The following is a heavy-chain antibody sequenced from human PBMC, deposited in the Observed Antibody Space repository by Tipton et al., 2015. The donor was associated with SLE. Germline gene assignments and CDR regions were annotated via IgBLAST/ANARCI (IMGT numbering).Heavy chain of an antibody. CDR3: ARVLLGLRQIAYWHFDL. Sequence: TLSLTCAVYGGSFSGYYWSWVRQPPGNGLECIGENNHSANTNYNPSLKSRFTISVDASKSQNSQNLKSAAAADSAVYYCARVLLGLRQIAYWHFDLWGRGTLVTVSS. CDR2: NNHSANT. V-gene: IGHV4-34*01. J-gene: IGHJ2*01. D-gene: IGHD2-21*01. CDR1: GGSFSGYY.